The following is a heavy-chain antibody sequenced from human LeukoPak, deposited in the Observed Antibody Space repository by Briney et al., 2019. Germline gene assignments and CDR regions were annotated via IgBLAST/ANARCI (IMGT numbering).Heavy chain of an antibody. Sequence: GESLKISCKGSGYTFATRWLAWVRQMPGRGLEWMGIIYPDDSDAMYSPSFQGQVTISADKSISTAYLQWSSLKASDNAMYYCARGAYGSGSYYNYYGMDVWGQGTTVTVSS. CDR3: ARGAYGSGSYYNYYGMDV. CDR2: IYPDDSDA. V-gene: IGHV5-51*01. J-gene: IGHJ6*02. D-gene: IGHD3-10*01. CDR1: GYTFATRW.